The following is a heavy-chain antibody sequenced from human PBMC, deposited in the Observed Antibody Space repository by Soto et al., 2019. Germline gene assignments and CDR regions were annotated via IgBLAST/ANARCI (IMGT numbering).Heavy chain of an antibody. CDR2: IIPIFGTA. V-gene: IGHV1-69*13. CDR3: ATEIVVVPAAISYYFDY. Sequence: ASVKVSCKASGGTFSSYAISWVRQAPGQGLEWMGGIIPIFGTANYAQKFQGRVTITADESTSTAYMELSSLRSEDTAVYYCATEIVVVPAAISYYFDYWGQGTLVTVAS. J-gene: IGHJ4*02. D-gene: IGHD2-2*01. CDR1: GGTFSSYA.